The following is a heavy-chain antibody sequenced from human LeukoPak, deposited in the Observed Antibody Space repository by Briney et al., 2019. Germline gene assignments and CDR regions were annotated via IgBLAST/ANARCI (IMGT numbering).Heavy chain of an antibody. Sequence: ASVKVSCKASGYTFTGYYMHWVRQAPGQGLEWMGWINPNSGGTNYAQKFQGWVTMTRDTSISTAYLELSRLRSDDTAVYYCARAYSSSWYFYLDYWGQGTLVTVSS. V-gene: IGHV1-2*04. CDR3: ARAYSSSWYFYLDY. CDR2: INPNSGGT. D-gene: IGHD6-13*01. CDR1: GYTFTGYY. J-gene: IGHJ4*02.